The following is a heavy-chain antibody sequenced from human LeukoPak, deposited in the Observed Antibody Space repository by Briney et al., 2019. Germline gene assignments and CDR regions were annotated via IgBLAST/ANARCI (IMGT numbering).Heavy chain of an antibody. CDR3: ARAGPIKYYDFWSGYWVSNWFDP. V-gene: IGHV4-31*03. J-gene: IGHJ5*02. Sequence: SETLSLTCTVSGGSISSGGHYWSWIRQHPGKGLEWIGYIYYSGSTYYNPSLKSRVTISVDTSKNQFSLKLSSVTAADTAVYYCARAGPIKYYDFWSGYWVSNWFDPWGQGTLVTVSS. CDR2: IYYSGST. D-gene: IGHD3-3*01. CDR1: GGSISSGGHY.